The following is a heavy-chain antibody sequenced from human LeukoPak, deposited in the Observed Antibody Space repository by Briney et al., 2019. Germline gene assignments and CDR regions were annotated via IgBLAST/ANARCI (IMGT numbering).Heavy chain of an antibody. J-gene: IGHJ4*02. V-gene: IGHV4-39*01. CDR2: IYYSGST. CDR1: GGSISSSSYY. D-gene: IGHD6-19*01. CDR3: ARHTEPYKNRVAMAGPFDY. Sequence: SETLSLTCTVSGGSISSSSYYWGWIRQPPGKGLEWIGSIYYSGSTYYNPSLKSRVTISVDTSKNQFSLKLSSVTAADTAVYYCARHTEPYKNRVAMAGPFDYWGQGTLVTVSS.